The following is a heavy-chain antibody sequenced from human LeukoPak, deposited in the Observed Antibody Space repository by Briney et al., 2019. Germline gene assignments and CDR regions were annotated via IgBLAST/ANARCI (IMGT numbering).Heavy chain of an antibody. CDR2: ISAYNGNT. V-gene: IGHV1-18*01. Sequence: ASVKVSCKASGYTFTSYGISWVRQAPGQGLEWMGWISAYNGNTNYAQKLQGRVTITTDESTSTAYMELSSLRSEDTAVYYCATPSNYEYYYYYYMDVWGKGTTVTVSS. CDR3: ATPSNYEYYYYYYMDV. D-gene: IGHD4-11*01. CDR1: GYTFTSYG. J-gene: IGHJ6*03.